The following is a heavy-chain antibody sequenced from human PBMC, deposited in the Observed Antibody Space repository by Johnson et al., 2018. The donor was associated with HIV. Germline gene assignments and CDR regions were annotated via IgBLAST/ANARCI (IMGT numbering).Heavy chain of an antibody. CDR2: ISSNGGST. J-gene: IGHJ3*02. V-gene: IGHV3-64*01. Sequence: VQLMESGGGLVQPGGSLRLSCTASGFPFSTYAMHWVRQAPGKGLEYVSAISSNGGSTYYGNSVKGRFTISRDNSKNTLYLQMGSLRDEDMAVYYCARVGSGSNTGWYTAFDIWGQGTMVTVSS. CDR3: ARVGSGSNTGWYTAFDI. CDR1: GFPFSTYA. D-gene: IGHD6-19*01.